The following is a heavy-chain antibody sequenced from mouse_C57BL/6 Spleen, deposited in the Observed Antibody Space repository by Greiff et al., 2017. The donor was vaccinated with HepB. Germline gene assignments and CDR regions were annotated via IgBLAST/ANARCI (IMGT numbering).Heavy chain of an antibody. D-gene: IGHD4-1*01. Sequence: QVQLQQPGAELVMPGASVKLSCKASGYTFTSYWMHWVKQRPGQGLEWIGEIDPSDSYTNYNQKFKGKSTLTVDKSSSTAYMQLSSLTSEDSAVYDCARRTGRGGYFDYWGQGTTLTVAS. J-gene: IGHJ2*01. CDR2: IDPSDSYT. CDR3: ARRTGRGGYFDY. V-gene: IGHV1-69*01. CDR1: GYTFTSYW.